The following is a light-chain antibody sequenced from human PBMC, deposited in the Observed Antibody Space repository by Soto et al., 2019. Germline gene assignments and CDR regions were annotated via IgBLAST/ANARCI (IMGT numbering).Light chain of an antibody. CDR3: QQSYRTPRT. Sequence: DIQMTQSPSSLSASVGDRVTITCRASQSISSYLNWYQQKPGKAPKLLIYAASSLQSGVPSRFSGSGSGTDFTLTICSLQPEDFAIYYCQQSYRTPRTFGQGTKVEIK. CDR1: QSISSY. CDR2: AAS. V-gene: IGKV1-39*01. J-gene: IGKJ1*01.